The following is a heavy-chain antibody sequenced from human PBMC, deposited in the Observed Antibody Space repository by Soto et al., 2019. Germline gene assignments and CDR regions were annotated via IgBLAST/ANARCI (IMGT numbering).Heavy chain of an antibody. CDR1: GFTFSSYW. J-gene: IGHJ6*03. V-gene: IGHV3-74*01. Sequence: EVQLVESGGGLVQPGGSLRLSCAASGFTFSSYWMHWVGQAPGKGLVWVSRINSDGSSTNYADSVKGRFTISRDNAKNTLYLQMNSLRAEDAAVYYCARVAVLTGNDWYYYYMDVWGKGTTVTVSS. CDR2: INSDGSST. CDR3: ARVAVLTGNDWYYYYMDV. D-gene: IGHD3-9*01.